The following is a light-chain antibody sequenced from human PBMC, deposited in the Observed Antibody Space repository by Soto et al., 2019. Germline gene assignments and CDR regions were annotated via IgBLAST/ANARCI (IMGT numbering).Light chain of an antibody. Sequence: DIQMTHSPSSLSASVGDRVTITCRASQSISSYLNWYQQKPGKAPKLLIYAASSLQSGVPSRFSGSGSGKDFTLTISSLQPEDFATYYCQQSYSTPITFGPGIKVEI. V-gene: IGKV1-39*01. J-gene: IGKJ3*01. CDR1: QSISSY. CDR3: QQSYSTPIT. CDR2: AAS.